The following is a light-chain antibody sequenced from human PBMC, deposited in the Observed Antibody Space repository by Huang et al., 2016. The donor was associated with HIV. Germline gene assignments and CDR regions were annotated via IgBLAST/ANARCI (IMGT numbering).Light chain of an antibody. CDR3: MQALQIPWT. J-gene: IGKJ1*01. CDR1: QSLLHSNGYNY. Sequence: DIVMTQSPLSLPVTPGEPASISCRSGQSLLHSNGYNYLDWYLQKPGQSPQLLIYLGSNRDSGVPDRFSGSGSGTDFTLKISRVEAEDVGVYYCMQALQIPWTFGQGTKVEI. V-gene: IGKV2-28*01. CDR2: LGS.